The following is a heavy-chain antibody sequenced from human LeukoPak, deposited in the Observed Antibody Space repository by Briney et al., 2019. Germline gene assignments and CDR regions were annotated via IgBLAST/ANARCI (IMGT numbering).Heavy chain of an antibody. D-gene: IGHD2-2*02. J-gene: IGHJ6*03. CDR2: IYYSGST. CDR3: ARVRYCSSTSCYTYYYYMDV. Sequence: SETLSLTCTVSGGSISSGDYYWSWIRQPPGKGLEWIGYIYYSGSTYYNPSLKSRVTISVDTSKNQFSLKLSSVTAADMAVYYCARVRYCSSTSCYTYYYYMDVWGKGTTVTVSS. CDR1: GGSISSGDYY. V-gene: IGHV4-30-4*08.